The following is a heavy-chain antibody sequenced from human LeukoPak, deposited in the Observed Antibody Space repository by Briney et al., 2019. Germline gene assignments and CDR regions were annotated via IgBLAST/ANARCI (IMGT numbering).Heavy chain of an antibody. J-gene: IGHJ4*02. Sequence: GGSLRLSCAASGFTFSSYSMNWVRQAPGKGLEWVSGIRWNSGSMGYADSVKGRFTISRDNAKNSLYLQMNNLRAEDTALYYCAKGSTYDFWSGYYFDYWGQGALVTVSS. V-gene: IGHV3-9*01. D-gene: IGHD3-3*01. CDR2: IRWNSGSM. CDR1: GFTFSSYS. CDR3: AKGSTYDFWSGYYFDY.